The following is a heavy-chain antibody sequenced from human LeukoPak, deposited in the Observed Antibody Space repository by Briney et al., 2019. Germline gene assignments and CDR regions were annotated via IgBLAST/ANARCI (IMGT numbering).Heavy chain of an antibody. D-gene: IGHD3-3*01. J-gene: IGHJ4*02. CDR3: AKAPLRGFWSGLYFGY. V-gene: IGHV3-48*01. CDR1: GFAFSSYS. CDR2: ISSDSSTI. Sequence: GGSLRLSCAASGFAFSSYSMNWVRQAPGKGLEWVSYISSDSSTIYYADSMKGRFTISRDNAENSLYLQMNSLSAEDTAVYYCAKAPLRGFWSGLYFGYWGQGTLVTVSS.